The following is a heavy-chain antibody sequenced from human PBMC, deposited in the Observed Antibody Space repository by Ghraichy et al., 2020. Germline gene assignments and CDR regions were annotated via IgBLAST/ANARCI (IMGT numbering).Heavy chain of an antibody. CDR1: GFTFSSYA. V-gene: IGHV3-30-3*01. CDR2: ISYDGSNK. D-gene: IGHD3-22*01. J-gene: IGHJ4*02. Sequence: GGSLRLSCAASGFTFSSYAMHWVRQAPGKGLEWVAVISYDGSNKYYADSVKGRFTISRDNSKNTLYLQMDSLRAEDTAVYYCARQYDSSGYPGYWGQGTLVTVPS. CDR3: ARQYDSSGYPGY.